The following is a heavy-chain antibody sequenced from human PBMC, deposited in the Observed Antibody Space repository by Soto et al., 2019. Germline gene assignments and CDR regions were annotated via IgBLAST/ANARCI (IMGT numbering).Heavy chain of an antibody. CDR3: AREGWGSLLDH. Sequence: EVQLVESGGDLVQPGGSLRLSCAASGFTFRTYWMTWVRQLPGKGLEWVAHIRPDGSVAAYVDSVRGRFTISRDNDKNSLHLHMSSLRVEDTAVYYCAREGWGSLLDHWGLGTLVTVSS. D-gene: IGHD7-27*01. J-gene: IGHJ4*02. CDR2: IRPDGSVA. V-gene: IGHV3-7*04. CDR1: GFTFRTYW.